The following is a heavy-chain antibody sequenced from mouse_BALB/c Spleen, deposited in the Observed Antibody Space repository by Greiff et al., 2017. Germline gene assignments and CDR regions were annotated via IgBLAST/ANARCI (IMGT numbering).Heavy chain of an antibody. CDR2: IDPSDSET. CDR1: GYSFTSYW. V-gene: IGHV1S127*01. Sequence: VQLQQSGPQLVRPGASVKISCKASGYSFTSYWMHWVKQRPGQGLEWIGMIDPSDSETRLNQKFKDKATLTVDKSSSTAYMQLSSPTSEDSAVYYCARSIYGNYWNYWGQGTTLTVSS. J-gene: IGHJ2*01. CDR3: ARSIYGNYWNY. D-gene: IGHD2-1*01.